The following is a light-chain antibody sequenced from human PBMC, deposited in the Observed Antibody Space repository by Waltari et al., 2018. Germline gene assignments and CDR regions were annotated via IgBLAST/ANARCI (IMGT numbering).Light chain of an antibody. V-gene: IGKV2-28*01. CDR2: KGS. CDR1: QSLLHDNGHNY. J-gene: IGKJ2*01. CDR3: MQSLQTPPYT. Sequence: DIVMTQSRLSLHVTPGEPASIHCRSSQSLLHDNGHNYLEWNLQNPGLPPQLLIYKGSTRASGVPDRFSGSGSGTDFTLKISRVEAEDVGFYYCMQSLQTPPYTFGQGTKLEIK.